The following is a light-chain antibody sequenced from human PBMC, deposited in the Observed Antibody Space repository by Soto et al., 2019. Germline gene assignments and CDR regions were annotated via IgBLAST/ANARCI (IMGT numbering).Light chain of an antibody. Sequence: EIVLTQSPGTLSLSPGERATLSCRASQSISDTLAWYQQKPGQAPRLLIYGASTRAPVFPARFSGSGSGTDFTLTISRLEPEDFAVYYCQQYGSSPWTFGQGTKVDIK. CDR2: GAS. CDR3: QQYGSSPWT. V-gene: IGKV3-20*01. J-gene: IGKJ1*01. CDR1: QSISDT.